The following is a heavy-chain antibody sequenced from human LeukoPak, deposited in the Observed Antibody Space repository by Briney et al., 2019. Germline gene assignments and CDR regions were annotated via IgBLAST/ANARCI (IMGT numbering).Heavy chain of an antibody. J-gene: IGHJ4*02. CDR1: GGSISSYY. CDR3: AREGPLWFGELLPPPEDYFDY. D-gene: IGHD3-10*01. Sequence: PSETLSLTCTVSGGSISSYYWSWIRQPAGKGLEWIGRIYTSGSTNYNPSLKSRVTTSVDTSKNQLSLKLSSVTAADTAVYYCAREGPLWFGELLPPPEDYFDYWGQGTLVTVSS. CDR2: IYTSGST. V-gene: IGHV4-4*07.